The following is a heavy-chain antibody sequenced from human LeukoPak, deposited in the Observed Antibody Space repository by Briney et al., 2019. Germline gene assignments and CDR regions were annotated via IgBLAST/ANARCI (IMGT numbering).Heavy chain of an antibody. CDR1: GGSISSYY. Sequence: SETLSLTCTVSGGSISSYYWSWIRQPPGKGLEWIGYIYTSGSTNYNPSLKSRVTISVDTSKNQFSLKLSSVTAADTAVYYCARLGTTDSFDNNWFDPWGQGTLVTVSS. CDR2: IYTSGST. D-gene: IGHD1-1*01. V-gene: IGHV4-4*09. J-gene: IGHJ5*02. CDR3: ARLGTTDSFDNNWFDP.